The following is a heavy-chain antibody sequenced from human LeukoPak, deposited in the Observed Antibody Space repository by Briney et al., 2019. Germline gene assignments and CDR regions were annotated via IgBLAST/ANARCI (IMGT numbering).Heavy chain of an antibody. J-gene: IGHJ6*04. D-gene: IGHD4-23*01. CDR3: ARTVFFNSYYYYGMDV. CDR2: IYPGDSDT. V-gene: IGHV5-51*01. Sequence: GESLKISCKGSGYSFTSYWIGWVRQMPGKGLEWMGIIYPGDSDTRYSPSFQGQVTISADKSISTAYLQWSSLKASDTAMYYCARTVFFNSYYYYGMDVWGKGTTVTVSS. CDR1: GYSFTSYW.